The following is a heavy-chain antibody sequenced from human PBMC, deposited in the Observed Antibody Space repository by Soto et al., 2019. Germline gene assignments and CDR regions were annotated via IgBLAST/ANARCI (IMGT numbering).Heavy chain of an antibody. CDR3: TKGDTAMVDYYYYSGMDV. J-gene: IGHJ6*02. CDR1: GFTFSNAW. Sequence: EVQLVESGGGLVKPGGSLRLSCAASGFTFSNAWMNWVRQAPGKGLEWVGRIKSKTDGGTTDYAAPVKGRFTISRDDSKNTLYLQMNSLKTEDTAVYYCTKGDTAMVDYYYYSGMDVWGQGTTLTVSS. V-gene: IGHV3-15*07. CDR2: IKSKTDGGTT. D-gene: IGHD5-18*01.